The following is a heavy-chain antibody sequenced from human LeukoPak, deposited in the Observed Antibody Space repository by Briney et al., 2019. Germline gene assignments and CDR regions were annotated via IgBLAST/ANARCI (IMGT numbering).Heavy chain of an antibody. CDR1: GFTVSSSF. D-gene: IGHD5-12*01. CDR2: IYNNDNT. Sequence: GGSLRLSCAASGFTVSSSFMNWVPQAPGKGLEWVSTIYNNDNTNYADSVKGRFAISRDNSKNTLYLRMNSLRAEDTAVYYCAKAIRNSGYDWRGAFDIWGQGTMVTVSS. CDR3: AKAIRNSGYDWRGAFDI. J-gene: IGHJ3*02. V-gene: IGHV3-66*01.